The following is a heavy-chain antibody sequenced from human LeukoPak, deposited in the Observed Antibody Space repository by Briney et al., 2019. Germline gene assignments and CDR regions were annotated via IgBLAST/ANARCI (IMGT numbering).Heavy chain of an antibody. D-gene: IGHD1-1*01. CDR2: IHPEGNEK. Sequence: GGSLRLSCAVSGFSFSNFWMSWVRQAPGRGLEWVANIHPEGNEKYHVESVKGRFTISRDDTKNLLFLQMNGLRVEDTAVYSCARGDDSSGDHWGQGTLVTVSS. CDR1: GFSFSNFW. CDR3: ARGDDSSGDH. V-gene: IGHV3-7*04. J-gene: IGHJ4*02.